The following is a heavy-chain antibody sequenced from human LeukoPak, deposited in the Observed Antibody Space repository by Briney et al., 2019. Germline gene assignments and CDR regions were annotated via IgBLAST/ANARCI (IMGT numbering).Heavy chain of an antibody. J-gene: IGHJ4*02. CDR2: IWYDGSNK. D-gene: IGHD6-19*01. Sequence: GRSLRLSCAASGFTFSSYGMHWVRQAPGKGLEWVAVIWYDGSNKYYADSVKGRFTISRDNSKNTLYLQMNSLRAEDTAVYYCARDRYSSGHNTLDYWGQGTLVTVSS. CDR3: ARDRYSSGHNTLDY. V-gene: IGHV3-33*01. CDR1: GFTFSSYG.